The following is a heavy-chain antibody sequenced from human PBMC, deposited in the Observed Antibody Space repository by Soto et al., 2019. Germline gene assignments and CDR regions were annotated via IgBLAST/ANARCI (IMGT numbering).Heavy chain of an antibody. CDR2: IDSSSSTI. V-gene: IGHV3-48*02. Sequence: PGGSLRLSCAASGFTFNTYNMNWVRQAPGKGLEWVSYIDSSSSTIHYTDSVKGRFTISRDNAKNSLYLQMNSLRDEDTAVYYCARRGGYFDLWGRGTLVKVSS. CDR1: GFTFNTYN. J-gene: IGHJ2*01. CDR3: ARRGGYFDL.